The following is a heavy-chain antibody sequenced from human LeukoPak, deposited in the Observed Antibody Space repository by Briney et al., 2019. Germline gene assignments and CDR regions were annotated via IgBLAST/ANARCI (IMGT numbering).Heavy chain of an antibody. CDR3: ASPPLWVNYYYDSSGYYYFDY. D-gene: IGHD3-22*01. CDR1: GYTFTGYY. J-gene: IGHJ4*02. CDR2: INPNSGGT. V-gene: IGHV1-2*02. Sequence: ASVKVSCKASGYTFTGYYMHWVRQAPGQGLEWMGWINPNSGGTNYAQKFQGRVTMTRDTSISTAYMELSRLRSDDTAVYYCASPPLWVNYYYDSSGYYYFDYWGQGTLVTVSS.